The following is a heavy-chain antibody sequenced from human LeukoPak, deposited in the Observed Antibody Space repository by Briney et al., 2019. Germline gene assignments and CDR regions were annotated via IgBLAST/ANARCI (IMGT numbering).Heavy chain of an antibody. V-gene: IGHV7-4-1*02. CDR1: GYTFSSYA. CDR2: INTNTGNP. D-gene: IGHD3-10*01. CDR3: ARDLRPYYGPGTYYNVFDY. J-gene: IGHJ4*02. Sequence: ASVKASCKASGYTFSSYAMNWVRQAPGQGLEWMGWINTNTGNPTYAQGFTGRFVFSLDTSVSTAYLQISSLKAEDTAVYYCARDLRPYYGPGTYYNVFDYWGQGTLVTVSS.